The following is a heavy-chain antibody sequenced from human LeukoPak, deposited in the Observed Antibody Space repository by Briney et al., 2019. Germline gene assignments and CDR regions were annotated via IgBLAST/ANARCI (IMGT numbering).Heavy chain of an antibody. J-gene: IGHJ4*02. CDR2: INPNSGGT. D-gene: IGHD2-15*01. CDR3: ARAYHRTDIVVVVAATRFDY. Sequence: ASVKVSCKASGYTFTGYYMHWVRQAPGQGLEWMGWINPNSGGTNYAQKFQGRVTMTRDTSISTAYMELSRLRSDDTAVYYCARAYHRTDIVVVVAATRFDYWGQGTLVTVSS. CDR1: GYTFTGYY. V-gene: IGHV1-2*02.